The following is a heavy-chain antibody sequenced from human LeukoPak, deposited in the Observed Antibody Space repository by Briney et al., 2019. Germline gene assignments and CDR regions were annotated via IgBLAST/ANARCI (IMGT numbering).Heavy chain of an antibody. Sequence: GGSLRLSCAASGFTFSSYWMHWVRQAPGKGLVWVSAISGSGGSTYYADSVKGRFTISRDNSKNPLYLQMNSLRAEDTAVYYCAKVLYYYDSSGYYAPIDYWGQGTLVTVSS. CDR3: AKVLYYYDSSGYYAPIDY. J-gene: IGHJ4*02. V-gene: IGHV3-23*01. D-gene: IGHD3-22*01. CDR1: GFTFSSYW. CDR2: ISGSGGST.